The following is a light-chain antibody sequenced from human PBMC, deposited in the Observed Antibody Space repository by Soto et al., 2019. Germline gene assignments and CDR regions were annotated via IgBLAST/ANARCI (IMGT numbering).Light chain of an antibody. CDR2: GAS. CDR1: QSVSSSY. Sequence: EIGLTQSPGTLSLSPGKRATLSCRASQSVSSSYLAWYQQKPGQAPRLLIYGASSRATGIPDRFSGSGSGTDFTLTISRLEPEDLAVYYCQQYGSSPNTFGQGTKLEIK. V-gene: IGKV3-20*01. J-gene: IGKJ2*01. CDR3: QQYGSSPNT.